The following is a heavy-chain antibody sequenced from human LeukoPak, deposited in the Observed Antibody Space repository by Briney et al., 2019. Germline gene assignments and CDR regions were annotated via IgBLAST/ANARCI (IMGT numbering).Heavy chain of an antibody. CDR3: ATLGYSSGWYYFDY. Sequence: GASVKVSCKVSGYTLTELSMHWVRQAPGKGLEWMGGFDPEDGETIYAQKFQGRVTMTEDTSTDTAYMELSSLRSEDTAVYYCATLGYSSGWYYFDYWGQGTLVTVSS. D-gene: IGHD6-19*01. CDR1: GYTLTELS. V-gene: IGHV1-24*01. J-gene: IGHJ4*02. CDR2: FDPEDGET.